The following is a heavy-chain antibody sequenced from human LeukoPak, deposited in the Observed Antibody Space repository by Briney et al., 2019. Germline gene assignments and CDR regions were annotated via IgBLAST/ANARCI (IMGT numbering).Heavy chain of an antibody. CDR2: ISGSGYAI. CDR3: ARLSGTYSRGGDH. CDR1: GFTFTDFH. V-gene: IGHV3-11*01. J-gene: IGHJ4*02. Sequence: GGSLRLSCTASGFTFTDFHVSWIRQAPGKGLEWVSHISGSGYAIHHPGSVKGRFTISRDNAKNSLYLQMNSVRVEDSAVYYCARLSGTYSRGGDHWGQGTLVTVSS. D-gene: IGHD1-26*01.